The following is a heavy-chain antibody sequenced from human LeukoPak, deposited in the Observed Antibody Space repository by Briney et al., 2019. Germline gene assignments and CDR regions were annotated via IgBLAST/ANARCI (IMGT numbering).Heavy chain of an antibody. V-gene: IGHV4-59*06. D-gene: IGHD3-22*01. CDR2: IYYSGST. CDR3: ARGGHYYDSSGYYSTATFDY. Sequence: SETLSLTCTVSGGSISSYYWSWIRQHPGKGLEWIGYIYYSGSTYYNPSLKSRVTISVDTSKNQFSLKLSSVTAADTAVYYCARGGHYYDSSGYYSTATFDYWGQGTLVTVSS. CDR1: GGSISSYY. J-gene: IGHJ4*02.